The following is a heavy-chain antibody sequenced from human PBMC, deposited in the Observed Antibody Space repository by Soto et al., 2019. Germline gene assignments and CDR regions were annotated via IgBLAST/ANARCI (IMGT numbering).Heavy chain of an antibody. Sequence: SETLSLTCTVSGGSISSDDFYWSWIRQHPGKGLEWIGYIYYSGITNYNPSLKSRVTISVDTSKNQFSLKLSSVTAADTAVYYCARYKSNYYYGMDVWGQGTTVTVSS. D-gene: IGHD1-20*01. CDR2: IYYSGIT. CDR3: ARYKSNYYYGMDV. J-gene: IGHJ6*02. V-gene: IGHV4-61*08. CDR1: GGSISSDDFY.